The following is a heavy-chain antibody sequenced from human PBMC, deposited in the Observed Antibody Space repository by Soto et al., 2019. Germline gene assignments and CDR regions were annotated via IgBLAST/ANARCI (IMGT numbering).Heavy chain of an antibody. D-gene: IGHD6-19*01. Sequence: SETLSLTCTVSGGSISSYYWSWLRQPPGKGLEWIGYIYYSRSTSYNPCLKSRVTMSEDTPKNQFALKLSSVSAADTAVDYCARDNSSGWSTTFNYWGQGALVPVYS. V-gene: IGHV4-59*01. CDR3: ARDNSSGWSTTFNY. J-gene: IGHJ4*02. CDR1: GGSISSYY. CDR2: IYYSRST.